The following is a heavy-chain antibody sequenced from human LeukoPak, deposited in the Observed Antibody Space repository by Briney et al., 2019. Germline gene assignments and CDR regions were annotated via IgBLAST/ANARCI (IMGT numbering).Heavy chain of an antibody. D-gene: IGHD1-26*01. Sequence: GGSLRLSCAASGFTFSSYEMNWVRQAPGKGLEWVSYISSSGSTIYYADSVKGRFTISRDNAKNSLYLQMNSLRAEDTAVYYCARDLTPEWELGEGVFDYWGQGTLVTVSS. J-gene: IGHJ4*02. V-gene: IGHV3-48*03. CDR1: GFTFSSYE. CDR2: ISSSGSTI. CDR3: ARDLTPEWELGEGVFDY.